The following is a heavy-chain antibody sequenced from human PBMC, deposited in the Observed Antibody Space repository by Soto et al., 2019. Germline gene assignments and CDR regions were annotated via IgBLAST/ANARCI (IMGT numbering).Heavy chain of an antibody. Sequence: GASVKVSCKASGYTFTSYAMHCVRQAPGQRLEWMGWINAGNGNTKYSQKFQGRVTITRDTSASTAYMELSSLRSEDTAVYYCARDPTSGYSSGGGNVWFDPWGQGTLVTVSS. CDR1: GYTFTSYA. J-gene: IGHJ5*02. V-gene: IGHV1-3*01. CDR2: INAGNGNT. D-gene: IGHD6-19*01. CDR3: ARDPTSGYSSGGGNVWFDP.